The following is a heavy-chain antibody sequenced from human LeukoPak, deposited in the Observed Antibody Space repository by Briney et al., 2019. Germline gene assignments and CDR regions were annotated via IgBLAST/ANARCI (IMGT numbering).Heavy chain of an antibody. V-gene: IGHV4-61*02. CDR1: GGSISSGSYY. Sequence: SETLSLTCTVSGGSISSGSYYWSWIRQPAGKGLEWIGRIYTSGSTNYNPSLKSRVTISVDTSKNQFSLKLSSVTAADTAVYYCARADYSSTWSHDYYYMDVWGKGTTVTVSS. CDR2: IYTSGST. CDR3: ARADYSSTWSHDYYYMDV. J-gene: IGHJ6*03. D-gene: IGHD6-13*01.